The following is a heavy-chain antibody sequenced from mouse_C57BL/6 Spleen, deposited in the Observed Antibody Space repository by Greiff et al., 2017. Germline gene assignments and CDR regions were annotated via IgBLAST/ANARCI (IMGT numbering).Heavy chain of an antibody. J-gene: IGHJ1*03. CDR1: GFNIKDDY. Sequence: VQLQQSGAELVRPGASVKLSCTASGFNIKDDYMHWVKQRPEQGLEWIGWIDPENGDTEYASKFQGKATITADTSSNTAYLQLSSLTSEDTAVYYCTNPLRATGYWYFDVWGTGTTVTVSS. D-gene: IGHD3-1*01. CDR3: TNPLRATGYWYFDV. CDR2: IDPENGDT. V-gene: IGHV14-4*01.